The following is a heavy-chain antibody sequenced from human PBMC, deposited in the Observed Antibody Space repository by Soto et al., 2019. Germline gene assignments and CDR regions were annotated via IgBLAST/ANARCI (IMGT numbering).Heavy chain of an antibody. CDR3: ARRIPFGYGMDV. CDR1: GFTFSSYA. V-gene: IGHV3-64*01. J-gene: IGHJ6*02. CDR2: ITSNGGNT. Sequence: EVQLVESGGGLVQPGGSLRLSCAASGFTFSSYAMHWVRQAPGKGLEYVSDITSNGGNTDYASSVKGRFTISRDNSKNTLYLQMGSLRAEDMAVYYCARRIPFGYGMDVWGQGTTVTVFS. D-gene: IGHD2-21*01.